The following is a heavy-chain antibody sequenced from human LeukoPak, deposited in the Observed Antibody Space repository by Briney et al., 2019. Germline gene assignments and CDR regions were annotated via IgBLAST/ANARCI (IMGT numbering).Heavy chain of an antibody. J-gene: IGHJ6*02. Sequence: ASVKVSCKASGYTFTGYYMHWVRQAPGQGLEWMGWINPNSGGTNYAQKFEGRVTMTRDASISTAYMELSRLRSDDTAVYYCARDLRSLYYYGMDVWGQGTTVTVSS. CDR1: GYTFTGYY. V-gene: IGHV1-2*02. CDR2: INPNSGGT. CDR3: ARDLRSLYYYGMDV. D-gene: IGHD4-17*01.